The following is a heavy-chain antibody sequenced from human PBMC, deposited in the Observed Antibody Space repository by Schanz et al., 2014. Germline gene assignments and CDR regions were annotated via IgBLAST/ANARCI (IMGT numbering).Heavy chain of an antibody. CDR1: GYTVSALA. V-gene: IGHV1-24*01. CDR3: ATNSPFRMVRGSNAFDA. Sequence: QVQLVQSGAEVKKPGASVKVSCEISGYTVSALAMHWVRQAPGKGLEWLGGFDVEDGETIYAQKFQGRVTMTEDTSTETAYMELSGLRSDDTAVYYCATNSPFRMVRGSNAFDAWGQGTMVTVSS. CDR2: FDVEDGET. J-gene: IGHJ3*01. D-gene: IGHD3-10*01.